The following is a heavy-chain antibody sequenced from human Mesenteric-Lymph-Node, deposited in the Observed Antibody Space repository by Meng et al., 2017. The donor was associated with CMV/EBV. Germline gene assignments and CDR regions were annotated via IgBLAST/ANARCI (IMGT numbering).Heavy chain of an antibody. CDR2: IYVKSGDT. D-gene: IGHD1-1*01. Sequence: ASVKVSCKASGYTFTGYYMHWMRQAPGQGLEWMGWIYVKSGDTEYAQKFQGRVTMTRDTSSSTVYMELSRLRSDDTAVYYCARVIVTGRADFRHWGQGTQVTVSS. V-gene: IGHV1-2*02. CDR3: ARVIVTGRADFRH. CDR1: GYTFTGYY. J-gene: IGHJ1*01.